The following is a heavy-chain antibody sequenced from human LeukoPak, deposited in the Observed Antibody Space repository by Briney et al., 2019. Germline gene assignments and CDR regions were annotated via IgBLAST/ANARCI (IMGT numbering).Heavy chain of an antibody. J-gene: IGHJ4*02. CDR2: IIPIFGTA. V-gene: IGHV1-69*13. Sequence: SVKVSCKASGGTFSSYAISWVRQAPGQGLEWMGGIIPIFGTANYAQKFQGRVTITADESTSTAYMELSSLRSEDTAVYYCARDSIGYCSSTSCYAGGYWGQGTLVTVS. CDR3: ARDSIGYCSSTSCYAGGY. D-gene: IGHD2-2*01. CDR1: GGTFSSYA.